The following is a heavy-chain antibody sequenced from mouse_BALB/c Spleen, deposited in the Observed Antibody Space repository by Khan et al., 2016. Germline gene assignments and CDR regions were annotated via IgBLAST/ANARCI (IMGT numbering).Heavy chain of an antibody. V-gene: IGHV6-6*02. CDR3: TTGFAY. J-gene: IGHJ3*01. CDR1: GFTFSNYW. CDR2: IRLKSNNYAT. Sequence: EVQLEESGGGLVQPGGTMNLSCVASGFTFSNYWMNWVRQSPEKGLEWVAEIRLKSNNYATHYAESVKGRFTISRDDSKSSFYLQMNNLRAYDTGIYYCTTGFAYWGQGTLVTVSA.